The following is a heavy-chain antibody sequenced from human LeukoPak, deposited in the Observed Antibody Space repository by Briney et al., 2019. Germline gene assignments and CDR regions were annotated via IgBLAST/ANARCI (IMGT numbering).Heavy chain of an antibody. CDR1: GFTFSSYW. V-gene: IGHV3-74*01. J-gene: IGHJ4*02. D-gene: IGHD3-10*01. CDR2: INSDGSST. Sequence: GGSLRLSCEASGFTFSSYWMHWVRQAPGKGLVWVSRINSDGSSTSYADSVQGRFTISRDNVKNTLYLQMNSLRVEDTAVYYCTRHVSESVSRSLALGYWGQGTLVTVSS. CDR3: TRHVSESVSRSLALGY.